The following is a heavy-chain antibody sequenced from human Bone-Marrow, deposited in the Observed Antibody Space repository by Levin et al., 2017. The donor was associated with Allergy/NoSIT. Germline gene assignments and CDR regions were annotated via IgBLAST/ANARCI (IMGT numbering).Heavy chain of an antibody. Sequence: PGGSLRLSCAASGFTFDAYAMHWVRQAPGKGLEWVSGITWKSGGINYADSVKGRFTISRDNAKNSLHLEMNSLRAEDTALYYCAKDIHFRGTLVRGSWLDYYAMDVWGQGTTVIVSS. V-gene: IGHV3-9*01. CDR2: ITWKSGGI. D-gene: IGHD3-10*01. CDR1: GFTFDAYA. CDR3: AKDIHFRGTLVRGSWLDYYAMDV. J-gene: IGHJ6*02.